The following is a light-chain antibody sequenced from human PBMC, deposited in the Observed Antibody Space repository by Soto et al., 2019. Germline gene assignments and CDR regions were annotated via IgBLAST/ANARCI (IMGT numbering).Light chain of an antibody. V-gene: IGKV1-5*03. Sequence: DLQITHSPSTLSASVVDRVTITFLASQNINIWLAWYQQKPGKAPKLLIYKSSTLESGVPSRFSGSGSGTEFTLTISSLQPDDSATYYCQQYNGLPTWKFGQGTKVDIK. J-gene: IGKJ1*01. CDR3: QQYNGLPTWK. CDR2: KSS. CDR1: QNINIW.